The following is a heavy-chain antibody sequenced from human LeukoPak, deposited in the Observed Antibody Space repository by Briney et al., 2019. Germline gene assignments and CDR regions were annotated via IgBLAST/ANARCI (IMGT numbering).Heavy chain of an antibody. Sequence: GGSLRLSCAPSGFTFTTYWMGWVRQSPVKGLEWVASIKQGGSEKHYVDSVKGRFTMSRDNAQNSLYLQMNSLRAEDRAVYYCARERKSGWLSRTYNFDSWGQGTLVTVSS. CDR3: ARERKSGWLSRTYNFDS. J-gene: IGHJ4*02. CDR2: IKQGGSEK. V-gene: IGHV3-7*01. D-gene: IGHD3-10*01. CDR1: GFTFTTYW.